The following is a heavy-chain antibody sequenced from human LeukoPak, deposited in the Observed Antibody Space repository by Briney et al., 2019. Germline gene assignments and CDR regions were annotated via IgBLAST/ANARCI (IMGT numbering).Heavy chain of an antibody. CDR2: ISSSSSYI. Sequence: GGSLRLSCAASGFTFSSYSMNWVRQAPGKGLEWVSSISSSSSYIYYADSVKGRFTISRDNAKNSLYLQMNSLRAEDTAVYYCARTAISEDGYDFDYWGQGTLVTVSS. D-gene: IGHD5-12*01. J-gene: IGHJ4*02. CDR3: ARTAISEDGYDFDY. V-gene: IGHV3-21*01. CDR1: GFTFSSYS.